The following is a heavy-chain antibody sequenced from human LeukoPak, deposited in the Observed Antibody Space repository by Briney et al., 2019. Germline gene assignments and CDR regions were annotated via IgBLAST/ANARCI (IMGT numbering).Heavy chain of an antibody. V-gene: IGHV3-15*01. CDR1: GFTLSNAW. CDR2: IKSITHGATS. J-gene: IGHJ4*02. CDR3: AKDRRIYYFDY. Sequence: GGSLRLSCAASGFTLSNAWMTWVRQAPGKGLEWVGRIKSITHGATSDYAAPVKGRFTISRDDSKNTLYLQMNSLKTEDTAVYYCAKDRRIYYFDYWGQGTLVTVSS. D-gene: IGHD2-15*01.